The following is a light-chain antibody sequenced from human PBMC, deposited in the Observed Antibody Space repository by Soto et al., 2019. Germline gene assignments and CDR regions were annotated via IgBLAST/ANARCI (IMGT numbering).Light chain of an antibody. Sequence: EIVLTQSPGTLSLSPGERATLSCRASQSVSSSSLAWYQQKPGQAPRLLIYGASTRATGIPDRFSGSGSGTDFTLTISRLEPEDFAVYYCQPYGSSPQTFGQGPKVEIK. J-gene: IGKJ1*01. V-gene: IGKV3-20*01. CDR3: QPYGSSPQT. CDR1: QSVSSSS. CDR2: GAS.